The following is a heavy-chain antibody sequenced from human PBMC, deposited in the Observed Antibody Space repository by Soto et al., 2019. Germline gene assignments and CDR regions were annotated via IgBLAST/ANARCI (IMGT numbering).Heavy chain of an antibody. CDR3: ARESGSLKPGGMDV. Sequence: VASVKVSCKASGGTFSSYAISWVRQAPGQGLEWMGGIIPIFGTANYAQKFQGRVTITADESTSTAYMELSSLRSEDTAVYYCARESGSLKPGGMDVWGQGTTVTVSS. D-gene: IGHD6-13*01. V-gene: IGHV1-69*13. J-gene: IGHJ6*02. CDR1: GGTFSSYA. CDR2: IIPIFGTA.